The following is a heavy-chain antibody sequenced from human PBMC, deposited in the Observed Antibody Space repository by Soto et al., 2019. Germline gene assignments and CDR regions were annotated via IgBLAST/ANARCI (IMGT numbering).Heavy chain of an antibody. CDR2: IKQDGSEK. CDR3: ARAPDMYSSSWYYFDY. J-gene: IGHJ4*02. Sequence: GGSLRLSCAASGFTFSSYWMSWVRQAPGKGLEWVANIKQDGSEKYYVDSVKGRFTISRDNAKNSLYLQMNSLRAEDTAVYYCARAPDMYSSSWYYFDYGGQGTLVTVSS. V-gene: IGHV3-7*01. D-gene: IGHD6-13*01. CDR1: GFTFSSYW.